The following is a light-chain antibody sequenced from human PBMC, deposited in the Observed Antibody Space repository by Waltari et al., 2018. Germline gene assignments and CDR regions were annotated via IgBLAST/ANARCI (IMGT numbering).Light chain of an antibody. V-gene: IGKV1-9*01. CDR3: QQLNSYPLT. Sequence: DIQLTQSPYFLSASVGDRVTITCRASQGIGSYVAWYQQKPGKAPKLLIYAASTLQSGGPSRFSGSGSGTEFTLTISSLQPEDFATYYCQQLNSYPLTFGGGTEVEIK. CDR2: AAS. CDR1: QGIGSY. J-gene: IGKJ4*01.